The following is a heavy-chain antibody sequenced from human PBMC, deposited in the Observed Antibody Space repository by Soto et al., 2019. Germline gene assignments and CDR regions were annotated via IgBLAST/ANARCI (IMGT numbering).Heavy chain of an antibody. J-gene: IGHJ6*03. Sequence: EVQLVESGGGLVKPGGSLRLSCAASGFTFSSYSMNWVRQAPGKGLEWVSSISSSSSYIYYADSVKGRLTISRDNAKNSLYLQMNSLRAEDTAVYYCASEIVPAAIYYYMDVWGKGTTVTVSS. V-gene: IGHV3-21*01. CDR2: ISSSSSYI. D-gene: IGHD2-2*01. CDR1: GFTFSSYS. CDR3: ASEIVPAAIYYYMDV.